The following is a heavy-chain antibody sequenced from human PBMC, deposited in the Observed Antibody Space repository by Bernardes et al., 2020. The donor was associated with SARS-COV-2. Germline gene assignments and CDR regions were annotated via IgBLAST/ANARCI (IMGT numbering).Heavy chain of an antibody. CDR1: GFTFSSYW. Sequence: VGSLSLSCAASGFTFSSYWMHWVRQAPGKGLVWVSRINSDGSSTSYADSVKGRFTISRDNAKNTLYLQMNSLRAEDTAVYYCAVLGVAVAPTGEYWFDPWGQGTLVTVSS. CDR2: INSDGSST. CDR3: AVLGVAVAPTGEYWFDP. J-gene: IGHJ5*02. V-gene: IGHV3-74*01. D-gene: IGHD3-10*01.